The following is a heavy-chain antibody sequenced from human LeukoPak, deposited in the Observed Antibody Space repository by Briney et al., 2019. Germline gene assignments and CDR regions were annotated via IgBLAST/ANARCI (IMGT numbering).Heavy chain of an antibody. CDR3: ARDTYYDYLWGTYRYTDY. V-gene: IGHV4-38-2*02. CDR2: IYHSGST. D-gene: IGHD3-16*02. J-gene: IGHJ4*02. Sequence: SETLSPTCTVSGFSISSGYYWGWIRQPPERGLDWIGSIYHSGSTFYNPSLKSRVTISVDTSKNQFSLKLSSVTAADTAMYYCARDTYYDYLWGTYRYTDYWGQGTLVTVSS. CDR1: GFSISSGYY.